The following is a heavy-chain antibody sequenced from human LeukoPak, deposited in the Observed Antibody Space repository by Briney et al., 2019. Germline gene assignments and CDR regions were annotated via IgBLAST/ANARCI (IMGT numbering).Heavy chain of an antibody. J-gene: IGHJ4*02. CDR2: IYYSGST. V-gene: IGHV4-59*01. D-gene: IGHD4-17*01. Sequence: KPSETLSLTCTVSGGSISSYYWSWIRQPPGKGLEWIGYIYYSGSTNYNPSLKSRVTISVDTSKSQFSLKLSSVTAADTAVYYCASYGDYEAKFDYWGQGTLVTVSS. CDR1: GGSISSYY. CDR3: ASYGDYEAKFDY.